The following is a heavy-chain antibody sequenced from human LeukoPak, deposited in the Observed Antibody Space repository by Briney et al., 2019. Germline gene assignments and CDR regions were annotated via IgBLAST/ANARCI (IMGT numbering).Heavy chain of an antibody. CDR2: ISGGAITT. CDR3: ARSNIAAAGRAGNHYYYGMDV. D-gene: IGHD6-13*01. J-gene: IGHJ6*02. V-gene: IGHV3-23*01. CDR1: GFTFSSYV. Sequence: PGGSLRLSCAASGFTFSSYVMTWVRQAPGKGLEWVSTISGGAITTYYTDSLKGRFTISRDNSKNTLYLQMNSLRAEDTAVYYCARSNIAAAGRAGNHYYYGMDVWGQGTTVTVSS.